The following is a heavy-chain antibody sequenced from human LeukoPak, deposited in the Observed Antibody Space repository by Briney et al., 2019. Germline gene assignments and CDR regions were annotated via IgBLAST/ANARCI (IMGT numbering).Heavy chain of an antibody. J-gene: IGHJ4*02. CDR1: GFTFSSYW. CDR2: IKQDGSEK. CDR3: ARDWRYDFWSGYQSLFDY. V-gene: IGHV3-7*01. Sequence: PGGSLRLSCAASGFTFSSYWMSWVRQAPGKGLEWVANIKQDGSEKYYVDSVKGRFTISRDNAKNSLYLQVNSLRAEDTAVYYCARDWRYDFWSGYQSLFDYWGQGTLVTVSS. D-gene: IGHD3-3*01.